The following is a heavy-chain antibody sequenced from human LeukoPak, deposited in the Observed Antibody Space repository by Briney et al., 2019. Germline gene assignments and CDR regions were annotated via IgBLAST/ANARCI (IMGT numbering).Heavy chain of an antibody. J-gene: IGHJ6*03. Sequence: SETLSLTCAVYGGSFSGYYWSWIRQPPGKGLEWIGEINHSGSTNYNPSLKSRVTISVDTSKNQFSLKLSSVTAADTAVYYCARVLAARLPGGSYYYCYYKDVWGKGTTVTVSS. V-gene: IGHV4-34*01. D-gene: IGHD6-6*01. CDR3: ARVLAARLPGGSYYYCYYKDV. CDR2: INHSGST. CDR1: GGSFSGYY.